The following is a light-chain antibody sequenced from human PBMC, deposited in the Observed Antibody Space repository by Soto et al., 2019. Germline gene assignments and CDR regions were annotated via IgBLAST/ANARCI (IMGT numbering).Light chain of an antibody. V-gene: IGKV3-11*01. CDR3: QQRINWPLT. CDR1: QSVTTF. Sequence: EIVLTQSPVTLSLSPGERATLSCRASQSVTTFLAWYQQKPGQAPRLLIYDVSNRATGIPARFSGSGSGTDLTLTISSLEPEDFAVYYCQQRINWPLTFGGGTKVEIK. CDR2: DVS. J-gene: IGKJ4*01.